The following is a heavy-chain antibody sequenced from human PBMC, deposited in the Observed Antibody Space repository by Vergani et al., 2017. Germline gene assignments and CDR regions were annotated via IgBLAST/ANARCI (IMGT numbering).Heavy chain of an antibody. V-gene: IGHV3-43*02. CDR3: AKDSGGHPVYGMDV. CDR2: ISGDGGST. Sequence: EVQLVESGGGVVQPGGSLRLSCAASGFTFDDYAMHWVRQAPGKGLEWVSIISGDGGSTYYADSVKGRFTISRDNSKNSLYLQMNSLRTEDTALYYCAKDSGGHPVYGMDVWGQGTTVTVSS. CDR1: GFTFDDYA. J-gene: IGHJ6*02. D-gene: IGHD3-16*01.